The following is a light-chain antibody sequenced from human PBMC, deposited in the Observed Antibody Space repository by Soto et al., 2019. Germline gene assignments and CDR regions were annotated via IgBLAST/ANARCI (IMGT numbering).Light chain of an antibody. CDR3: QQSYSTLTWT. CDR1: QSISSY. Sequence: DIQMTPSPSSLSASVGDRVTITCRASQSISSYLNWYQQKPGKAPKLLIYAASSLQSGVPSRFSGSGSGTDFTLTISSLQPEDFATYYCQQSYSTLTWTFGQGTKVDI. CDR2: AAS. V-gene: IGKV1-39*01. J-gene: IGKJ1*01.